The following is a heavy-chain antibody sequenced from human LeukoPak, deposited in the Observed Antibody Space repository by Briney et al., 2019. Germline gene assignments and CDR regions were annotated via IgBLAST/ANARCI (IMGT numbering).Heavy chain of an antibody. CDR1: GYTFTSYG. CDR3: ARDHCSSTSCPLNWFDP. Sequence: ASVKVSCKASGYTFTSYGISWERQAPGQGLEWMGWISAYNGNTNYAQKLQGRVTMTTDTSTSTAYMELRSLRSDDTAVYYCARDHCSSTSCPLNWFDPRGQGTLVTVSS. D-gene: IGHD2-2*01. V-gene: IGHV1-18*01. J-gene: IGHJ5*02. CDR2: ISAYNGNT.